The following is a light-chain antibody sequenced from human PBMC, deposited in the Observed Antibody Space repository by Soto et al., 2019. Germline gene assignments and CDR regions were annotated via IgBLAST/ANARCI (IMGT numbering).Light chain of an antibody. CDR1: QSVSGY. V-gene: IGKV3-11*01. CDR3: QQRSNWLIS. CDR2: DGS. J-gene: IGKJ3*01. Sequence: EIVLTQSPATLSLSPGERATLSCRASQSVSGYLAWYQQKPGQAPRLLIYDGSHRAAGTPARFSGSGSGTDFTLTISGLEPEDFAVYYCQQRSNWLISFGPGTKVDTK.